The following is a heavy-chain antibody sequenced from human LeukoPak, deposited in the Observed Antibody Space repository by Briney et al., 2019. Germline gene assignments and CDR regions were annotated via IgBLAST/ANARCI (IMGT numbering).Heavy chain of an antibody. CDR2: ISYDGSNK. Sequence: PGGSLRLSCAASGFTFSSYSMNWVRQAPGKGLEWVAVISYDGSNKYYADSVKGRFTISRDNSKNTLYLQMNSLRAEDTAVYYCAKDGYCSSTSCYTEVHYGMDVWGQGTTVTVSS. CDR3: AKDGYCSSTSCYTEVHYGMDV. D-gene: IGHD2-2*02. CDR1: GFTFSSYS. J-gene: IGHJ6*02. V-gene: IGHV3-30*18.